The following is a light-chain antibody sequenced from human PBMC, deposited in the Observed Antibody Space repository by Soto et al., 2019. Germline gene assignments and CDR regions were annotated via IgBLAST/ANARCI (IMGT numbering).Light chain of an antibody. CDR2: GAS. CDR3: QQYGSSPPFT. V-gene: IGKV3-20*01. CDR1: QTVNGNY. J-gene: IGKJ3*01. Sequence: ESVLTQSPGTLSLSPGERATLSCRASQTVNGNYLAWFQQKPGQAPRLLIYGASDRATGIPDRFSGSGSGTDLTLTINRLEPEDFAVYFCQQYGSSPPFTFGPGTKVDLK.